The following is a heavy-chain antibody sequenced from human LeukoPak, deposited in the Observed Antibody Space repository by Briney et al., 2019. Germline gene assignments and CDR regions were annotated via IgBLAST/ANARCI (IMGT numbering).Heavy chain of an antibody. J-gene: IGHJ3*02. CDR3: ARGDDFWSGDDAFDI. CDR2: ISYDGSNK. CDR1: GFTFSSYG. Sequence: PGGSLRLSCAASGFTFSSYGMHWVRQAPGKGLEWVAVISYDGSNKYYADSVKGRFTISRDNAKNSLYLQMNSLRAEDTAVYYCARGDDFWSGDDAFDIWGQGTMVTVSS. D-gene: IGHD3-3*01. V-gene: IGHV3-30*03.